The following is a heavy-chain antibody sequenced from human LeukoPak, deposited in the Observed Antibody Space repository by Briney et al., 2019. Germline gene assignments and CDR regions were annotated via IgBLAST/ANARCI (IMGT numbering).Heavy chain of an antibody. CDR1: GFTFDDYA. CDR2: ISWNSGSI. CDR3: ARGGKQQLVPWYYYYYMDV. V-gene: IGHV3-9*01. D-gene: IGHD6-13*01. Sequence: GGSLRLSCAASGFTFDDYAMHWVRQAPGKGLEWVSGISWNSGSIGYADSVKGRFTISRDNAKNSLYLQMNSLRAEDTAVYYCARGGKQQLVPWYYYYYMDVWGKGTTVTVSS. J-gene: IGHJ6*03.